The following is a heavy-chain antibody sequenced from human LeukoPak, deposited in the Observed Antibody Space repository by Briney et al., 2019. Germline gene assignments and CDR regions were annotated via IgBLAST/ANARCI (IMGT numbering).Heavy chain of an antibody. CDR3: AREGEYSYGYGDY. CDR1: GFIFSSYD. J-gene: IGHJ4*02. Sequence: KPGGSLRLFCAASGFIFSSYDMSWLRQPPGKALEWLGEINHSGSTNYNPALKSQVTISVDTSKNQFSLKLSSVTAADTAVYYCAREGEYSYGYGDYWGQGTVVTVSS. D-gene: IGHD5-18*01. CDR2: INHSGST. V-gene: IGHV4-34*01.